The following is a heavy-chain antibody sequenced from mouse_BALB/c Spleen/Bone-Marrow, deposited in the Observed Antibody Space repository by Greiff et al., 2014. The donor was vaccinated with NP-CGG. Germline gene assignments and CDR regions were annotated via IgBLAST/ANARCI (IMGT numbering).Heavy chain of an antibody. Sequence: LQESGAELVRSGSSVKISCKASGYASSNYWMNWVKQRPGQGLEWIGQIYPGDGDTNYNGKFKGKATLTADKSSSTAYIQLSSLTSEDSAVYFCARMGDYSYYFDYWGQGTTLTVSS. CDR2: IYPGDGDT. V-gene: IGHV1-80*01. J-gene: IGHJ2*01. CDR3: ARMGDYSYYFDY. CDR1: GYASSNYW. D-gene: IGHD1-1*01.